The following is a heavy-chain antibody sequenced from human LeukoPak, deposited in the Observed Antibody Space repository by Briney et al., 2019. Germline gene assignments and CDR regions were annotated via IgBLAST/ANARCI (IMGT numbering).Heavy chain of an antibody. CDR2: INHSGST. CDR3: ARGQKYYYDSSGYGPNDY. J-gene: IGHJ4*02. CDR1: GGSFSGYY. V-gene: IGHV4-34*01. Sequence: ASETLSLTCAVYGGSFSGYYWSWIRQPPGKGLEWIGEINHSGSTKYNPSLKSRVTISIDTSKNQFSLKVNSVTAADTAVYYCARGQKYYYDSSGYGPNDYWGQGTLVTVSS. D-gene: IGHD3-22*01.